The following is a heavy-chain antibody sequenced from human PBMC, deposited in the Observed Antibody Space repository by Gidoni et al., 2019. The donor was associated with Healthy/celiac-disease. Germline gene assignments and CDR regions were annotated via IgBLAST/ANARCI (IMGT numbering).Heavy chain of an antibody. J-gene: IGHJ4*02. CDR3: ARGTNLYYGDEERDY. Sequence: QVQLQPWGAGLLKPSETLSLTCSVSGWSFSGYYCIWIRQPPGKGLEWIGEINHSGSTSYNPSLKSRVTISVETSKNQFSLKLSSVNAADTAVYYCARGTNLYYGDEERDYWGQGTLVTVSS. D-gene: IGHD4-17*01. CDR2: INHSGST. CDR1: GWSFSGYY. V-gene: IGHV4-34*01.